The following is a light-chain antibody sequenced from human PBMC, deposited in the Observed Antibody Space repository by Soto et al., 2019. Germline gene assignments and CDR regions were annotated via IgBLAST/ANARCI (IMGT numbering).Light chain of an antibody. CDR3: QQYESTPPT. J-gene: IGKJ2*01. CDR1: QSVLYSSNNKNY. V-gene: IGKV4-1*01. Sequence: DIVMTQSPDSLAVSLGERATINCKSSQSVLYSSNNKNYLAWYQQRPGQPPKLLIYWACTRESGVPDRFSGSGSETDFTLTITSLQAEDVAVYYCQQYESTPPTFGQGTKLEIK. CDR2: WAC.